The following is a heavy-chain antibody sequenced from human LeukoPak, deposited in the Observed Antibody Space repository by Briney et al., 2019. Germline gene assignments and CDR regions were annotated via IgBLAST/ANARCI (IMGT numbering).Heavy chain of an antibody. Sequence: ASVKVSCKASGYTFTDYYMHWVRQAPGQGLEWMGWINPRSGGANYAQKFQGRVTMTSDTPITTAYMELSSLKSDDTAVYYCARFPITMGRGARSPGMDVWGQGTTVIVSS. CDR3: ARFPITMGRGARSPGMDV. V-gene: IGHV1-2*02. J-gene: IGHJ6*02. CDR2: INPRSGGA. D-gene: IGHD3-10*01. CDR1: GYTFTDYY.